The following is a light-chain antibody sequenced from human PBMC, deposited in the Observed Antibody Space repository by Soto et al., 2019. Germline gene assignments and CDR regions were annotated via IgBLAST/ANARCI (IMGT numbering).Light chain of an antibody. Sequence: EIVMTQSPATVSVSPGERATLSCRASQSVSRNLAWYQQRPGQGPRLLMYGVSTRATGIPVRFSGSGSETEFTLTISSLQSEDFAFYSCQQYNNWPPWTFGQGTKVEIK. CDR2: GVS. J-gene: IGKJ1*01. CDR1: QSVSRN. V-gene: IGKV3-15*01. CDR3: QQYNNWPPWT.